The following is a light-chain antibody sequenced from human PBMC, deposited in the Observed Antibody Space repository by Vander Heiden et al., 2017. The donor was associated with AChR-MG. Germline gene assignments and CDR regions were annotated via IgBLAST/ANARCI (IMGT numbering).Light chain of an antibody. CDR1: NYY. V-gene: IGLV1-51*01. CDR3: GTWDSTLTEGGLT. J-gene: IGLJ2*01. CDR2: DDD. Sequence: QTVLTQPPSVSAAPGQRVTISCSGSNYYISWYQQLPGAAPKLIIYDDDQRPSGTPDRFSGSKSDASATLAIVGLQTGDEATDFCGTWDSTLTEGGLTFGGGTKLTVL.